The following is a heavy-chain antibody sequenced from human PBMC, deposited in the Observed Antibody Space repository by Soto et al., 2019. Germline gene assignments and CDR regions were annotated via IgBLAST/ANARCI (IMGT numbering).Heavy chain of an antibody. CDR3: ARLHGYCISSSCHGHYAMDV. CDR2: IYYSGST. J-gene: IGHJ6*02. Sequence: SETLSLTCTVSGGSISTYYWSWIRQPPGKGLEWIGSIYYSGSTYYNPSFKSRVTMSVDPSKNQFSLKVTSVTAADTVVYYCARLHGYCISSSCHGHYAMDVWGQGTTVTVSS. CDR1: GGSISTYY. V-gene: IGHV4-39*01. D-gene: IGHD2-2*01.